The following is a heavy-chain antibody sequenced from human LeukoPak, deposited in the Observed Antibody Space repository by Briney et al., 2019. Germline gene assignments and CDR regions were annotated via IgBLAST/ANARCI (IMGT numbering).Heavy chain of an antibody. CDR3: ARAYYDSSGYYPVFDY. CDR2: IYYSGST. J-gene: IGHJ4*02. D-gene: IGHD3-22*01. V-gene: IGHV4-59*01. Sequence: PSETLSLTCAVYGGSFSGYYWSWIRQPPGKGLEWIGYIYYSGSTNYNPSLKSRVTISVDTSKNQFSLKLSSVTAADTAVYYCARAYYDSSGYYPVFDYWGRGTLVTVSS. CDR1: GGSFSGYY.